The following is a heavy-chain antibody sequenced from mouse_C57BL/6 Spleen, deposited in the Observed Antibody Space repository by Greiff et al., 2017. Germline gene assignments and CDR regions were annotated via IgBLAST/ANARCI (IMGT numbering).Heavy chain of an antibody. CDR2: IYPGSGST. CDR1: GYTFTSYW. CDR3: ARVRDYDGGAWFAY. Sequence: QVQLQQPGAELVKPGASVKMSCKASGYTFTSYWITWVKQRPGQGLEWIGDIYPGSGSTNYNEKFKSKATLTVDTSSSTAYMQLSSLTSEDSSVYYCARVRDYDGGAWFAYWGRGTLVTVSA. D-gene: IGHD2-4*01. V-gene: IGHV1-55*01. J-gene: IGHJ3*01.